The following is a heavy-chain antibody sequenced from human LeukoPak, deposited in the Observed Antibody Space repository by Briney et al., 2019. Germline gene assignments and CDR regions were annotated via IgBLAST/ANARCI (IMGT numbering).Heavy chain of an antibody. Sequence: GGSLRLSCAASGFTFKTYSMNWVRQAPGKGLEWVSYINSGSNSIFYADSVKGRFTISRDNAKNTLYLQMNSLRDEDTAVYYCTRDPHGTVGTTRELDYWGQGTLVTVSS. CDR3: TRDPHGTVGTTRELDY. CDR1: GFTFKTYS. D-gene: IGHD1-26*01. CDR2: INSGSNSI. J-gene: IGHJ4*02. V-gene: IGHV3-48*02.